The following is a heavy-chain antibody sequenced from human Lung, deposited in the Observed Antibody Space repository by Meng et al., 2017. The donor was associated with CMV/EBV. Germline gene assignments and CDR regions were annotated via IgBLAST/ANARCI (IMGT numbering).Heavy chain of an antibody. D-gene: IGHD1-26*01. Sequence: SXAVSGVTFSDYAMHWVRQAPGKGLEWVTMISYDGTSKFYADSVKGRFTVSRDNSRNTLYLHMNSLRGDDTAVYYCARDPSGSYTYYYGMDIWGQGTXVTVSS. J-gene: IGHJ6*02. CDR2: ISYDGTSK. CDR1: GVTFSDYA. V-gene: IGHV3-30-3*01. CDR3: ARDPSGSYTYYYGMDI.